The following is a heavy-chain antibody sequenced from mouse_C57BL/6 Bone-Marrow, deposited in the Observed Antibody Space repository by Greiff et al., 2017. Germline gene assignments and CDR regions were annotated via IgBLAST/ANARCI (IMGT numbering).Heavy chain of an antibody. D-gene: IGHD1-1*01. CDR1: GYTFTSYW. V-gene: IGHV1-52*01. CDR2: IDPSDSET. J-gene: IGHJ4*01. Sequence: VQLQQPGAELVRPGSSVKLSCKASGYTFTSYWMHWVKQRPIQGLEWIGNIDPSDSETHYNQKFKDKATLTVDKSSSTAYMQLSSLTSEDPAVYYCARGGSSFHYYAMDYWGQGTSVTVSS. CDR3: ARGGSSFHYYAMDY.